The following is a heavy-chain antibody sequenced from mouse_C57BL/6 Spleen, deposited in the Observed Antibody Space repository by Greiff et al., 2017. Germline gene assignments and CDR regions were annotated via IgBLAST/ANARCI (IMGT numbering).Heavy chain of an antibody. D-gene: IGHD2-4*01. V-gene: IGHV3-6*01. CDR1: GYSITSGYY. Sequence: EVKLMESGPGLVKPSQSLSLTCSVTGYSITSGYYWNWIRTFPGNKLEWMGYISYDGSNNYNPSLKNRISLTPDTSNNQFFLKLNSVTTEDTATYYCASLYDYDGCWGQGTTLTVSS. J-gene: IGHJ2*01. CDR2: ISYDGSN. CDR3: ASLYDYDGC.